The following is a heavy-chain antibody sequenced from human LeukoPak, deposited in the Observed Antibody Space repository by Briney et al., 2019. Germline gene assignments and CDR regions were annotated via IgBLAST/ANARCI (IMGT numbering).Heavy chain of an antibody. CDR2: IYPGDSAT. D-gene: IGHD5-24*01. V-gene: IGHV5-51*01. CDR1: GYSFTNYW. Sequence: GEPLKISGKGSGYSFTNYWIGWVGQMPGKGLEWMGIIYPGDSATRYSPSFQGQVTISADKSISTAYLQWSSLKASDTAMYFCARVAGDGYPDYWGQGTLVTVSS. J-gene: IGHJ4*02. CDR3: ARVAGDGYPDY.